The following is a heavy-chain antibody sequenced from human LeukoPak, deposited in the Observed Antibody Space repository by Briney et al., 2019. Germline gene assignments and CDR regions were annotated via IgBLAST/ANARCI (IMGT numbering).Heavy chain of an antibody. J-gene: IGHJ4*02. CDR3: AGGIDYFDD. CDR1: GYTLTQLS. D-gene: IGHD3-16*01. CDR2: LDPDYGET. Sequence: GASVKVSCKVSGYTLTQLSMHWVRQAPGKGLEWMGGLDPDYGETIYAQKFQGRVTMTEDTSADTAYVELSSLTSEDTAVYFCAGGIDYFDDWGRGTLVTVSS. V-gene: IGHV1-24*01.